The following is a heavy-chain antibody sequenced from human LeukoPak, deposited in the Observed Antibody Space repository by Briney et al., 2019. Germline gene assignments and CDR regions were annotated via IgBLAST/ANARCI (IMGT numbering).Heavy chain of an antibody. CDR3: AREGAAAWGSFDY. J-gene: IGHJ4*02. CDR1: GGSISSSGFD. V-gene: IGHV4-39*07. D-gene: IGHD6-13*01. CDR2: IYYSAST. Sequence: PSETLSLTCTVSGGSISSSGFDWGWIRPPPGKGLVWIGSIYYSASTYYNPSLKSPVTISVDTSKNQFSLKLSCVTSADTAVYYCAREGAAAWGSFDYLGQGSLVTVSS.